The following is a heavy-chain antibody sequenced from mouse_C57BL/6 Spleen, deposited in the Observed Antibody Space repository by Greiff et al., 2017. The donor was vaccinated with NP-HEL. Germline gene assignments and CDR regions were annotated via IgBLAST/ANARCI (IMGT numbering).Heavy chain of an antibody. V-gene: IGHV1-26*01. J-gene: IGHJ4*01. Sequence: VQLQQSGPELVKPGASVKISCKASGYTFTDYYMNWVKQSHGKSLEWIGDINPNNGGTSYNQKFKGKATLTVDKSSSTAYMELRSLTSEDSAVYYCARSQLRRYAMDYWGQGTSVTVSS. CDR1: GYTFTDYY. CDR2: INPNNGGT. CDR3: ARSQLRRYAMDY. D-gene: IGHD1-1*01.